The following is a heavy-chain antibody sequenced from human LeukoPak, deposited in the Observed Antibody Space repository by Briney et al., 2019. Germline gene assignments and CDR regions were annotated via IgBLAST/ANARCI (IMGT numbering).Heavy chain of an antibody. Sequence: ASVKVSCKASGGTFSSYAISWVRQAPGQGLEWMGGIIPIFGTANYAQKFQGRVTITTDESTSTAYMELSSLRSEDTAVYYCAREKCSGSHYPCPFDYWGQGTLVTVSS. V-gene: IGHV1-69*05. CDR3: AREKCSGSHYPCPFDY. CDR2: IIPIFGTA. J-gene: IGHJ4*02. CDR1: GGTFSSYA. D-gene: IGHD1-26*01.